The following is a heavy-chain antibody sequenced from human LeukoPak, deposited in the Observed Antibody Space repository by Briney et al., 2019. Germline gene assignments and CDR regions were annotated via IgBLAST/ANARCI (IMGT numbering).Heavy chain of an antibody. CDR3: AKAGANIVAHYFDY. D-gene: IGHD5-12*01. J-gene: IGHJ4*02. V-gene: IGHV3-23*01. CDR2: ISGSGGST. Sequence: PGGSLRLSCAASGFTFSSNSMNWARQAPGKGLEWVSAISGSGGSTYYADSVKGRFTISRDNSKNTLYPQMNSLRAEDTAVYYCAKAGANIVAHYFDYWGQGTLVTVSS. CDR1: GFTFSSNS.